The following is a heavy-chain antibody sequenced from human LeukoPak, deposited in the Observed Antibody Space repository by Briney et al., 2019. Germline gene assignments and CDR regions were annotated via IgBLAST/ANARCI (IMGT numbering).Heavy chain of an antibody. Sequence: GASVKVSCKTSGYTFTSYGISWVRQAPGQGLEWMGWISPYNGNTNYAQKLQGRVTMTTDTSTSTAYMELSSLRSEDTAVYYCAVTLRYDAFDIWGQGTMVTVSS. V-gene: IGHV1-18*01. CDR2: ISPYNGNT. CDR1: GYTFTSYG. CDR3: AVTLRYDAFDI. D-gene: IGHD3-16*01. J-gene: IGHJ3*02.